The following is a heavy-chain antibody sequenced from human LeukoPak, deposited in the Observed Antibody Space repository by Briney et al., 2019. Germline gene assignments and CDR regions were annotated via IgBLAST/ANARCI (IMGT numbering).Heavy chain of an antibody. Sequence: PSETLSLTCTVSGGSISSSSYYWGWIRQPPGKGLEWIGSIYYSGSTYYNPSLKSRVTISVDTSKNQFSLKLSSVTAADTAVYYCARQRMDDYGDYPTPSGAFDIWGQGTMVTVSS. CDR3: ARQRMDDYGDYPTPSGAFDI. CDR2: IYYSGST. D-gene: IGHD4-17*01. CDR1: GGSISSSSYY. V-gene: IGHV4-39*07. J-gene: IGHJ3*02.